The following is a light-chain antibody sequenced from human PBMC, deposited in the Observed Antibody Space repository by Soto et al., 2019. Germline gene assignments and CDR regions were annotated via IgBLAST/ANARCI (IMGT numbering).Light chain of an antibody. V-gene: IGKV3-15*01. CDR2: GAS. CDR1: QSVSSN. Sequence: EIVMTQSPATLSVSAGERATLSSRASQSVSSNLAWYQQKPGQAPRLLIYGASTRATGIPARFSGSRSGTEFTLTISRLQSEDFAVYYCQQYNNWRGTFGQGTKVEIK. CDR3: QQYNNWRGT. J-gene: IGKJ1*01.